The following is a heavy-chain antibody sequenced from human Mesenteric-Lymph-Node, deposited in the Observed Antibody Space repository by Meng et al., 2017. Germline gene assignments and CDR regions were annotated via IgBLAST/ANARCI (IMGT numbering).Heavy chain of an antibody. D-gene: IGHD1-1*01. CDR2: INPDGSNP. Sequence: EVQRVESGGGLAPPGGSLGLSCAASGFTFTAHWMHWVRQGPGKGLVWVSRINPDGSNPTYADSVKGRFTISRDNAKNTVYLQMNSLRAEDTALYYCTNDRLNHWGQGALVTVSS. CDR1: GFTFTAHW. V-gene: IGHV3-74*01. CDR3: TNDRLNH. J-gene: IGHJ1*01.